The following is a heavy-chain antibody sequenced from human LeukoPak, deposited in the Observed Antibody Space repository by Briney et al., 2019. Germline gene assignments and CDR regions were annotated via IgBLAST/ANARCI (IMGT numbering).Heavy chain of an antibody. J-gene: IGHJ4*01. CDR3: AKGIYSSGWSCLDY. V-gene: IGHV3-23*01. D-gene: IGHD6-19*01. Sequence: GGSLRLSCAASGFTFSNSAMSWVRQAPGKGLEWVSTLSGSGITTYYADSVKGRFTISRDNSKNTLYLQMNSLRAEDTAVYYCAKGIYSSGWSCLDYWGHGTLVTVSS. CDR2: LSGSGITT. CDR1: GFTFSNSA.